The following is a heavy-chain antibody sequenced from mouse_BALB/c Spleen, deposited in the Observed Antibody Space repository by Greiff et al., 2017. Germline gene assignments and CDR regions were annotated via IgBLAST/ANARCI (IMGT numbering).Heavy chain of an antibody. V-gene: IGHV2-9*02. CDR1: GFSLTSYG. CDR2: IWAGGST. Sequence: QVQLQQSGPGLVQPSQSLSITCTVSGFSLTSYGVHWVRQHPGKGLEWLGVIWAGGSTNYKSALMSRLSISKDNSKSQVFLIMNSLQTDDTAMYYCARDLGNGKKDYFDYWGQGTTLTVSS. CDR3: ARDLGNGKKDYFDY. J-gene: IGHJ2*01. D-gene: IGHD2-1*01.